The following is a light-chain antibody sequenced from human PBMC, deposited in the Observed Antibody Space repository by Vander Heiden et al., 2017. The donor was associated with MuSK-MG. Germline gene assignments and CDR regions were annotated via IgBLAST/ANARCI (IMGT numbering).Light chain of an antibody. J-gene: IGKJ1*01. CDR1: QSISSW. V-gene: IGKV1-5*01. CDR2: DAS. CDR3: QQYNSYL. Sequence: DIQMTQSPSTLSASVGDRVTITCRASQSISSWLAWYQQKPGKAPKLLIYDASSLESGVPSRFSGSGSGTEFTLTISSLQPDDFATYYCQQYNSYLFGQGTKVXIK.